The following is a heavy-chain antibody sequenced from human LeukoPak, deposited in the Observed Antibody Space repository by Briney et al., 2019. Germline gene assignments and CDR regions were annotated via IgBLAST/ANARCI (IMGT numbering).Heavy chain of an antibody. J-gene: IGHJ5*02. CDR1: GDSINNYY. CDR3: ARRGYYGSGTYFYSWFDP. CDR2: IYYSGST. D-gene: IGHD3-10*01. V-gene: IGHV4-59*08. Sequence: SETLSLTCTVPGDSINNYYWSWIRQPPGKGLEWIGYIYYSGSTTYNPSLKSRVTISVDTSKNQFSLKLSSVTAADTAVYYCARRGYYGSGTYFYSWFDPWGQGTLVTV.